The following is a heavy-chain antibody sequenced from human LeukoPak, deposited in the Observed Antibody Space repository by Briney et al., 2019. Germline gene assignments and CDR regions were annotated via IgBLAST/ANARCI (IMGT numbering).Heavy chain of an antibody. CDR2: IIPIFGTA. J-gene: IGHJ3*02. Sequence: ASVKVSCKASGGTFSSYAISWVRRAPGQGLEWMGRIIPIFGTANYAQKFQGRVTITTDESTSTAYMELSSLRSEDTAVYYCAREEEGFDWLAGAFDIWGQGTMVTVSS. CDR1: GGTFSSYA. CDR3: AREEEGFDWLAGAFDI. V-gene: IGHV1-69*05. D-gene: IGHD3-9*01.